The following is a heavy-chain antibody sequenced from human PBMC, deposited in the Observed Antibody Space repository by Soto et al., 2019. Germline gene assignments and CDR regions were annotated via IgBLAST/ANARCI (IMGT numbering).Heavy chain of an antibody. D-gene: IGHD6-13*01. Sequence: QVQLVQSGAEVKKPGASVKVSCKASGYTFTGYYMHWLRQAPGQGLEWMGWLNPNSGGTNYAQKFQGRVTMTRDTSISTAYMELSRLRSDDTAVYYCARWGDYSSSWYARYYYYGMDVWGQVTTVTVSS. CDR2: LNPNSGGT. J-gene: IGHJ6*02. V-gene: IGHV1-2*02. CDR3: ARWGDYSSSWYARYYYYGMDV. CDR1: GYTFTGYY.